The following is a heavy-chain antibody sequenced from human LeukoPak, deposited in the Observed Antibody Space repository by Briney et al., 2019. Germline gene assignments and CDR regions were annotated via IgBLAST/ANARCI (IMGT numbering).Heavy chain of an antibody. CDR3: ARGLLGIDF. V-gene: IGHV3-74*01. J-gene: IGHJ4*02. D-gene: IGHD2-8*02. CDR1: GFTFSSYW. CDR2: IDTDGSNT. Sequence: PAGGSLRLSCAASGFTFSSYWMHWVRQAPGKGLMWVSRIDTDGSNTNYADSVEGRFTISRDNAKNTLYLQMNSLRAEDTAVYYCARGLLGIDFWGQGTLVAVSS.